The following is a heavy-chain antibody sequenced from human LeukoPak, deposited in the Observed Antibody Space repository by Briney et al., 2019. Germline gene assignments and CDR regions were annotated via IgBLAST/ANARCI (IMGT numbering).Heavy chain of an antibody. D-gene: IGHD2-2*01. CDR1: GGSISSGGYY. V-gene: IGHV4-31*03. CDR3: ARECSSTSCYGYGMDV. J-gene: IGHJ6*02. CDR2: IYYSGST. Sequence: SETLSLTCTVSGGSISSGGYYCTWVRQHPGKGLEWIGYIYYSGSTYYNPSLKSRVTISVDTSKNQFSLKLSSVTAADTAVYYCARECSSTSCYGYGMDVWGQGTTVTVSS.